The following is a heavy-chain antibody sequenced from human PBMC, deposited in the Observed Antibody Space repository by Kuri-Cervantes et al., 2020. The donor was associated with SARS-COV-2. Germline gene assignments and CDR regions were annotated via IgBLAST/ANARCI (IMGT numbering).Heavy chain of an antibody. J-gene: IGHJ4*02. D-gene: IGHD1-1*01. CDR3: VRDGDHWNFDY. CDR1: GFTFSSYA. V-gene: IGHV3-23*01. Sequence: GESLKISCAASGFTFSSYAMSWVRQAPGKGLEWVSAISGGGGSTYYADSVKGRFTISRDNSKNTLYLQMNSLRAEDTAVYYCVRDGDHWNFDYWGQGSLVTVSS. CDR2: ISGGGGST.